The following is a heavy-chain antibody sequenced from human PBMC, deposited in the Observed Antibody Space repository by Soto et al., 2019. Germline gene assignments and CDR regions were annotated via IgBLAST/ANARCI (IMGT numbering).Heavy chain of an antibody. CDR3: AKDGFGDFWSGYNYYYYYYMDV. V-gene: IGHV3-30*18. CDR2: ISYDGSNK. J-gene: IGHJ6*03. Sequence: GGSLRLSCAASGFTFSSYGMHWVRQAPGKGLEWVAVISYDGSNKYYADSVKGRFTISRDNSKNTLYLQMNSLRAEDTAVYYCAKDGFGDFWSGYNYYYYYYMDVWGKGTTVTVSS. D-gene: IGHD3-3*01. CDR1: GFTFSSYG.